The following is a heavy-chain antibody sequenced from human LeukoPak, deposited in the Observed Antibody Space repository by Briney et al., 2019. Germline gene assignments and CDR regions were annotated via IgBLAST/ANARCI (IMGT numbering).Heavy chain of an antibody. Sequence: GGSLRLSCAASGFTFSSYGMSWVRQAPGKGLEWVSAISGSGGSTYYADSVKGRFTISRDNSKNTLYLQMNSLRAEDTAVYYCAKLYGGNSGVPFDYWGQGTLVTVSS. CDR1: GFTFSSYG. V-gene: IGHV3-23*01. CDR3: AKLYGGNSGVPFDY. J-gene: IGHJ4*02. D-gene: IGHD4-23*01. CDR2: ISGSGGST.